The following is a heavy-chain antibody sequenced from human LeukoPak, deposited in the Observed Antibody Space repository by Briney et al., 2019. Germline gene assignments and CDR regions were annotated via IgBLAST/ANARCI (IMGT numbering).Heavy chain of an antibody. D-gene: IGHD6-13*01. Sequence: SVKVSCKASGGTFSSYAISWVRQAPGQGLEWMGGIIPIFGTANYAQKFQGRVTLTADESTSTAYMELSSLRSEDTAVYYCARDFMAASDAFDIWGQGTMVTVSS. CDR1: GGTFSSYA. CDR2: IIPIFGTA. V-gene: IGHV1-69*13. CDR3: ARDFMAASDAFDI. J-gene: IGHJ3*02.